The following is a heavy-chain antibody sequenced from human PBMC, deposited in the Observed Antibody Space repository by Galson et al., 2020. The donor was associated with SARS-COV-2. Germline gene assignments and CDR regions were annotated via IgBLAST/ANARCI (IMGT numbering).Heavy chain of an antibody. CDR2: FDPEDGET. V-gene: IGHV1-24*01. D-gene: IGHD6-6*01. Sequence: KGLEWMGGFDPEDGETIYAQKFQGRVTMTEDTSTDTAYMELSSLRSEDTAVYYCAVSYALIAAHYYFDYWGQGTLVTVSS. CDR3: AVSYALIAAHYYFDY. J-gene: IGHJ4*02.